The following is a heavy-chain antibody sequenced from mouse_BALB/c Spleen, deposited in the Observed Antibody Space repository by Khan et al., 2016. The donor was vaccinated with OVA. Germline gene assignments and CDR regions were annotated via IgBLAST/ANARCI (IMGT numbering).Heavy chain of an antibody. CDR1: GFSLTSYG. Sequence: QVQLKESGPGLVAPSQSLSITCTVSGFSLTSYGVNWVRQPPGKGLEWLGVIWGDGSLNYHSTLKSRLIISKDNSKRQVFLTLNSLQTSDTATYNCAKFTPDNYSINQWGQGTSVTVSS. V-gene: IGHV2-3*01. D-gene: IGHD1-1*01. CDR2: IWGDGSL. J-gene: IGHJ4*01. CDR3: AKFTPDNYSINQ.